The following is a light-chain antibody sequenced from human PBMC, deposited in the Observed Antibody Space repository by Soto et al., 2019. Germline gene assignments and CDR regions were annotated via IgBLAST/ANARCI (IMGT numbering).Light chain of an antibody. Sequence: DIQMTQSPSSLSASVGDRVTITCRASQSISSYLNWYQQKPGKAPKLLIYAASSLQSGVPSRFSGSGSGTDFTLTISSLQPEDFATYYCQQSYNNPLTFGGGTKVEIE. CDR3: QQSYNNPLT. CDR1: QSISSY. V-gene: IGKV1-39*01. J-gene: IGKJ4*01. CDR2: AAS.